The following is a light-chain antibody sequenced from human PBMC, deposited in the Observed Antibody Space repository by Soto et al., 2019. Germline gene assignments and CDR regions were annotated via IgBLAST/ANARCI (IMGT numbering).Light chain of an antibody. CDR3: SSYGGYNNVV. V-gene: IGLV2-8*01. J-gene: IGLJ1*01. Sequence: QSALTQPPSASGSPGQSVTISCTGTSSDVGGYNYVSWFQQHPGKAPKLIIHEVNQRPSGVPDRFSGFKSGNTASLTVSGLQAEDEGTYYCSSYGGYNNVVFGTGTKVTVL. CDR2: EVN. CDR1: SSDVGGYNY.